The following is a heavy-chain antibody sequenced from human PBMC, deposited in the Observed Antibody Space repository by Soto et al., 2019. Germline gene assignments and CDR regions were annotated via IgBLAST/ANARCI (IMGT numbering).Heavy chain of an antibody. CDR1: GFTFSSYS. CDR2: ISSSGSTI. Sequence: EVQLVESGGGLVQPGGSLTVSCAASGFTFSSYSMNWVRQAPGKGLEWVSYISSSGSTIDYADSVKGRFTISRDNAKNSLYLQMNSLRDDDTAVYYCAKTRGYTYGYSDYWGQGTLVTVSS. V-gene: IGHV3-48*02. CDR3: AKTRGYTYGYSDY. J-gene: IGHJ4*02. D-gene: IGHD5-18*01.